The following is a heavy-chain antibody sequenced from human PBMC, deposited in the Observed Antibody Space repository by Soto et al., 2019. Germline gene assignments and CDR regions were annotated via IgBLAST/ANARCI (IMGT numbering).Heavy chain of an antibody. D-gene: IGHD3-3*01. CDR2: ISWDGGST. CDR3: AKDIGGGRVWIWSGYSPSSLGMDV. Sequence: GGSLRLSCAASGFTFDDYTMHWVRQAPGKGLEWVSLISWDGGSTYYADSVKGRFTISRDNSKNSLYLQMNSLRTEDTALYYCAKDIGGGRVWIWSGYSPSSLGMDVWGQGTTVTVSS. CDR1: GFTFDDYT. V-gene: IGHV3-43*01. J-gene: IGHJ6*02.